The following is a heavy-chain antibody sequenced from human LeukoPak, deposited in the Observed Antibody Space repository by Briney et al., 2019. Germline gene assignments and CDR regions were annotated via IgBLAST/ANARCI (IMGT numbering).Heavy chain of an antibody. CDR1: GGSISSYY. V-gene: IGHV4-59*01. D-gene: IGHD2-15*01. CDR2: IYYSGST. J-gene: IGHJ4*02. Sequence: PSETLSLTCTVSGGSISSYYWSWIRQPPGKGLEWSGYIYYSGSTNYNPSLKSRVTISVDTSKNQFSLKLSSVTAAHTAVYYCARDWGRYCSGGRCYEYYFDYWGQGTLVTVSS. CDR3: ARDWGRYCSGGRCYEYYFDY.